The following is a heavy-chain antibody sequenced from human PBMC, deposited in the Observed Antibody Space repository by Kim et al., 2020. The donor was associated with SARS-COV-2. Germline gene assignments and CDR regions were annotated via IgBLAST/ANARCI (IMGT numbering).Heavy chain of an antibody. Sequence: YAASVKGRFTISRDDSKSIAYLQMNSLKTEDTAVYYCTGEGSTSYLGGYWGQGTLVTVSS. J-gene: IGHJ4*02. D-gene: IGHD2-2*01. V-gene: IGHV3-49*02. CDR3: TGEGSTSYLGGY.